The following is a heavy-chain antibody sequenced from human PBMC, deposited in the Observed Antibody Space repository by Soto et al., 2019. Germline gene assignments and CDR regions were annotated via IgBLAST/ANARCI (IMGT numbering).Heavy chain of an antibody. J-gene: IGHJ4*02. CDR2: IYWDNDK. CDR1: GFSLSTTGVG. Sequence: QITLKESGPTLVKPTQTLTLTCSFSGFSLSTTGVGVGWIRQSPGKALEWLAIIYWDNDKRYSPSLKSRVTIPKDTSKTLVVLTVTNMDPVDTGTYYCARSLWFGELHWGQGALVTVPS. CDR3: ARSLWFGELH. D-gene: IGHD3-10*01. V-gene: IGHV2-5*02.